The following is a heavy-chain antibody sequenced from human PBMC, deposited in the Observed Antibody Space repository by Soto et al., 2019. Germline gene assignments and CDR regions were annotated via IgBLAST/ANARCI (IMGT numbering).Heavy chain of an antibody. J-gene: IGHJ4*02. CDR3: ARYCSGGNCYDRIDY. CDR2: IYHGGTT. D-gene: IGHD2-15*01. V-gene: IGHV4-31*11. CDR1: GGSIDIAGSY. Sequence: PSETLSVTCAVCGGSIDIAGSYWSWIRQIPGRGLEWIGHIYHGGTTDYNPSLKSRITMSVDTSKNQFSLELNSVTAADTAVYYCARYCSGGNCYDRIDYWGQGTLVTVSS.